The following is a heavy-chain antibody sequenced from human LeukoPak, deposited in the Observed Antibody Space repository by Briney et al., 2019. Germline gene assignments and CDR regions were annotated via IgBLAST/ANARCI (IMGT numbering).Heavy chain of an antibody. CDR2: IYSGGST. V-gene: IGHV3-53*01. D-gene: IGHD1-26*01. CDR1: GFTFSSYA. Sequence: GESLRLSCAASGFTFSSYAMHWVRQAPGKGLEWVSVIYSGGSTYYADSVKGRFTISRDNSKNTLYLQMNSLRAEDTAVYYCARDVGAVDYWGQGTLVTVSS. CDR3: ARDVGAVDY. J-gene: IGHJ4*02.